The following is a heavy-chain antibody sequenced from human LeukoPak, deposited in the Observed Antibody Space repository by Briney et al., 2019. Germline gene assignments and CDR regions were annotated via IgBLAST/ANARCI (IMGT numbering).Heavy chain of an antibody. D-gene: IGHD3-10*01. CDR1: GGSISPDF. Sequence: PSETLSLTRTVSGGSISPDFWSWMRQTPGKGLECIGYISYTGSTHYNPALKSLVTISVDTSKNHFSLQLTSVTAADTAVYYCARDDYRGVTNFDPWGQGNLVTVSS. CDR2: ISYTGST. J-gene: IGHJ5*02. CDR3: ARDDYRGVTNFDP. V-gene: IGHV4-59*01.